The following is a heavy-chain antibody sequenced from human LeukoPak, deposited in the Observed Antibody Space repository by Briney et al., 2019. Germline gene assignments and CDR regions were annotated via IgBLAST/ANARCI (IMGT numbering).Heavy chain of an antibody. V-gene: IGHV3-13*01. CDR2: IGTAGDT. CDR1: GFTFSSYD. Sequence: QSGGSLRLSCAASGFTFSSYDMHWVRQATGKGLEWVSAIGTAGDTYYPGSVKGRFTISRENAKNSLYLQMNSLGAGDTAVYYCARDLGCTNGVCYSRGYYYYGMDVWGQGTTVTVSS. J-gene: IGHJ6*02. CDR3: ARDLGCTNGVCYSRGYYYYGMDV. D-gene: IGHD2-8*01.